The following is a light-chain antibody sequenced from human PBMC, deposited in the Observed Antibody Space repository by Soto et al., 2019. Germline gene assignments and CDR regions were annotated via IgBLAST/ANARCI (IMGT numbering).Light chain of an antibody. Sequence: DIQMTQSPSTLSASVGDRVTITCRASQSISSWLAWYQQKPGKAPKLLIYDASSLESEVPSRFSGSGSGTEFTLTISSLQPDDFATYYCQQDNSYVTFGPGTKVDIK. CDR1: QSISSW. CDR2: DAS. J-gene: IGKJ3*01. CDR3: QQDNSYVT. V-gene: IGKV1-5*01.